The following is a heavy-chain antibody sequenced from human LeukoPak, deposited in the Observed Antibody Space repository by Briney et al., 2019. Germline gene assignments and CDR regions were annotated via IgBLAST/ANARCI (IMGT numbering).Heavy chain of an antibody. J-gene: IGHJ4*02. V-gene: IGHV4-34*01. CDR3: ARRRKADLYGSGSYCDY. CDR2: IYYSGST. CDR1: GGSFSGYY. D-gene: IGHD3-10*01. Sequence: PSETLSLTCAVYGGSFSGYYWSWIRQPPGKGLEWIGYIYYSGSTYYNPSLKSRVTISVDTSKNQFSLKLSSVTAADTAVYYCARRRKADLYGSGSYCDYWGQGTLVTVSS.